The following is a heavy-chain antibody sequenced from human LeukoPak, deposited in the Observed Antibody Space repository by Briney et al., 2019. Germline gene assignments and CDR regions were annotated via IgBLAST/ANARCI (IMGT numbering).Heavy chain of an antibody. V-gene: IGHV3-23*01. Sequence: GGSLRLSCAASGFNFANHAMSWVRQTPGKGLEWVSAISGGGDITYYAGSVTGRFTISRDNSKDTLFLQVHSLRPGDTAVYYCVREDTPATANYWGQGTLVTISS. CDR3: VREDTPATANY. CDR1: GFNFANHA. D-gene: IGHD2-21*02. J-gene: IGHJ4*02. CDR2: ISGGGDIT.